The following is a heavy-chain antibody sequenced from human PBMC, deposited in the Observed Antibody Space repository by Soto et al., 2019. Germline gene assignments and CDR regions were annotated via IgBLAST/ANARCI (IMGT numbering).Heavy chain of an antibody. CDR1: GGSVSRYY. Sequence: SATRPLTWTVSGGSVSRYYWSWVRQPTGKGLEWIGCIYSSGSTNYNPSLQSRVTISVDTSKNQFSLQLSSVTAAYTAVYYCARDGWSIAARNYYGMDVWGQEPRITSP. D-gene: IGHD6-6*01. CDR3: ARDGWSIAARNYYGMDV. J-gene: IGHJ6*02. CDR2: IYSSGST. V-gene: IGHV4-59*02.